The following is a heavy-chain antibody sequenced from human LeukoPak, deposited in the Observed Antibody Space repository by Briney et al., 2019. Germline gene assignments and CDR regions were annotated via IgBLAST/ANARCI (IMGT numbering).Heavy chain of an antibody. CDR1: GYTFTGYY. CDR2: INPNSGGT. D-gene: IGHD6-6*01. Sequence: AASVKVSCKASGYTFTGYYMHWVRQAPGQGLEWMGWINPNSGGTNYAQKFQGRVTMTRDTSISTAYMELSRLRSDDTAVYYCAREWANFSSSSGYNWFDPWGQGTLVTVSS. CDR3: AREWANFSSSSGYNWFDP. V-gene: IGHV1-2*02. J-gene: IGHJ5*02.